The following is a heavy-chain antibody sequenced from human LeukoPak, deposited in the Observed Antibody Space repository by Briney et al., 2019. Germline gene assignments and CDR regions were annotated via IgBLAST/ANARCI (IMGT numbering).Heavy chain of an antibody. CDR3: ARNTYCGGDCYSRWDGWFDP. CDR2: IYSGGST. Sequence: GGSLRLSCAASGFTVSRNYMSWVRQAPGKGLEWVSVIYSGGSTYYADSVKGRFTISRDNSKNTLYLQMNSLRAEDTAVYYCARNTYCGGDCYSRWDGWFDPWGQGTLVTVSS. CDR1: GFTVSRNY. D-gene: IGHD2-21*02. J-gene: IGHJ5*02. V-gene: IGHV3-66*01.